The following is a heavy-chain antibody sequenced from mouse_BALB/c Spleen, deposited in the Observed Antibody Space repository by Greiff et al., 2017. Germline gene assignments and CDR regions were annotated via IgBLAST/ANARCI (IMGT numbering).Heavy chain of an antibody. V-gene: IGHV5-17*02. J-gene: IGHJ4*01. CDR1: GFTFSSFG. CDR3: ARGSGILRDAMDY. Sequence: EVQGVESGGGLVQPGGSRKLSCAASGFTFSSFGMHWVRQAPEKGLEWVAYISSGSSTIYYADTVKGRFTISRDNPKNTLFLQMTSLRSEDTAMYYCARGSGILRDAMDYWGQGTSVTVSS. D-gene: IGHD1-1*01. CDR2: ISSGSSTI.